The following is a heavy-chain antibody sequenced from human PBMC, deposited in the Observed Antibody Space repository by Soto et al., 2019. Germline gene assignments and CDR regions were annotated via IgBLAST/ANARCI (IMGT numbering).Heavy chain of an antibody. CDR3: ARTDTYYYDSSGYYFPSSFDY. V-gene: IGHV2-26*01. J-gene: IGHJ4*02. CDR1: GFSLSNARMG. Sequence: QVTLKESGPVLVKPTETLTLTCTVSGFSLSNARMGVSWIRQPPGKALEWLAHIFSNDEKSYSTSLKSRLTISKDTSKSQVVLTMTNMDPVDTATYYCARTDTYYYDSSGYYFPSSFDYWGQGTLVTVSS. CDR2: IFSNDEK. D-gene: IGHD3-22*01.